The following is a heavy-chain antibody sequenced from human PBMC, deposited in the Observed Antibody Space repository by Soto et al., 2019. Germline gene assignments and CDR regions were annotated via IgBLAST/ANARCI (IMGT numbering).Heavy chain of an antibody. CDR1: GGTLSSYA. CDR2: IIPIFGTA. J-gene: IGHJ6*02. V-gene: IGHV1-69*01. D-gene: IGHD5-18*01. Sequence: KGSCQASGGTLSSYAISWVRQAPRQGGEWMGGIIPIFGTANYAQKFQGRVTITADESTSTAYMELSSLRSEDTAVYYCASVDRIQLWLGYYYGMDVWGQGTKVTVSS. CDR3: ASVDRIQLWLGYYYGMDV.